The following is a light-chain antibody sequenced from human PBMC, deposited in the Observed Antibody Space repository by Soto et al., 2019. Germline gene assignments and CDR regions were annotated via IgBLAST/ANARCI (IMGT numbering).Light chain of an antibody. CDR3: QQHAHWPLT. V-gene: IGKV3-11*01. CDR2: EAS. CDR1: QSVSSN. J-gene: IGKJ4*01. Sequence: EIVLTQSPATLSLSPGERATLSCRASQSVSSNLAWYQQKPGQAPGLLIYEASTRATGIPARFSGSGSGTDFTLTISSLEPEDFAVYYCQQHAHWPLTFGGGTKVDI.